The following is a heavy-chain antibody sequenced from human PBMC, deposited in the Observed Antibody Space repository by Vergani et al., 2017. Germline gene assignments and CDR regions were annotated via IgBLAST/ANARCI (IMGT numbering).Heavy chain of an antibody. J-gene: IGHJ4*02. CDR2: INPNSGGT. V-gene: IGHV1-2*04. CDR1: GYTFTGYY. D-gene: IGHD3-3*01. CDR3: ARGRVTIFGVVNHLDY. Sequence: QVQLVQSGAEVKKPGASVKVSCKASGYTFTGYYMHWVRQAPGQGLEWMGWINPNSGGTNDAQKFQGWVTMTRDTSISPAYMELSRLRSDDTAVYYCARGRVTIFGVVNHLDYWGQGTLVTVSS.